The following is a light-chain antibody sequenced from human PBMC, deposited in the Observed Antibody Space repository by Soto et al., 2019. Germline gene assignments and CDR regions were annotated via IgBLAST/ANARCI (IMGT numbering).Light chain of an antibody. V-gene: IGKV3-15*01. CDR3: QQYNNWPPEVS. CDR2: GAS. J-gene: IGKJ3*01. CDR1: QSVGKN. Sequence: EIVMTQSPATLSVSPGESATLSCRASQSVGKNLAWCQQKPGQAPRLLIYGASTRATGIPARFGGSGSGTEFPLTISSLQPEDFAVYYCQQYNNWPPEVSFGPGTRVD.